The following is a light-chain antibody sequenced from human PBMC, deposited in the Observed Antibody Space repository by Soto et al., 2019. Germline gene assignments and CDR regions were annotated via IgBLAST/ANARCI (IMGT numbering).Light chain of an antibody. CDR1: QDIHNY. Sequence: AVLLTQSPSSFSASTGDRATITCRASQDIHNYLAWYQQVPGKAPKLLLYAASILQTGVPSRFSGSGSGTDFTLTIDGLQSEDFATYFCQRYYNYPWTFGQGTTVE. CDR3: QRYYNYPWT. V-gene: IGKV1-8*01. CDR2: AAS. J-gene: IGKJ1*01.